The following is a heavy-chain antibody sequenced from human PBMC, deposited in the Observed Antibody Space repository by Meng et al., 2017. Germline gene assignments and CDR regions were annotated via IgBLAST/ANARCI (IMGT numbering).Heavy chain of an antibody. Sequence: VLLQQWGAGLLKPSETLSLTCAVYGGSFSGYYWSWIRQPPGKGLEWIGEINHSGSTNYNPSLKSRVTISVDTSKNQFSLKLSSVTAADTAVYYCARGLRITMVRGVKGWFDPWGQGTLVTVSS. V-gene: IGHV4-34*01. D-gene: IGHD3-10*01. CDR1: GGSFSGYY. CDR2: INHSGST. CDR3: ARGLRITMVRGVKGWFDP. J-gene: IGHJ5*02.